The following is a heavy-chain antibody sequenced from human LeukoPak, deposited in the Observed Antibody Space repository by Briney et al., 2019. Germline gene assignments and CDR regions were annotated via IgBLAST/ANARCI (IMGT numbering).Heavy chain of an antibody. CDR3: SRASGIAAGGAGWFDP. J-gene: IGHJ5*02. CDR2: IYHSGST. CDR1: VGSICVGGNS. D-gene: IGHD6-13*01. Sequence: SETLSLTCAVSVGSICVGGNSCRSVRQPPGKGLELLGYIYHSGSTYYIPSLKSRVTMSVDRSKNQYSLKLSSVTAADTAVYYCSRASGIAAGGAGWFDPWGQGTLVTVSS. V-gene: IGHV4-30-2*01.